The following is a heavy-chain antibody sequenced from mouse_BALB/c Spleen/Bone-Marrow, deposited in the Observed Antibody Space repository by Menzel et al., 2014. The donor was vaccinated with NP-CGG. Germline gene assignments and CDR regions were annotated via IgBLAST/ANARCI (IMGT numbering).Heavy chain of an antibody. D-gene: IGHD2-1*01. J-gene: IGHJ2*01. CDR1: GFDFSRYW. Sequence: EVKLLESGGGLVQPGGSLKLSCAASGFDFSRYWMSWVRQAPGKGLEWIGEINPDSSTINYTPTLKDKFIISRDNAKNTLCLQMSKVRSEDTALYYCARQGYYGKGDYWGQGTTLTVSS. CDR3: ARQGYYGKGDY. V-gene: IGHV4-1*02. CDR2: INPDSSTI.